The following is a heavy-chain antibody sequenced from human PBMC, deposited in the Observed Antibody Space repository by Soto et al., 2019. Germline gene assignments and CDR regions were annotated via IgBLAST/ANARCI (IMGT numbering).Heavy chain of an antibody. D-gene: IGHD3-22*01. CDR1: GGTFSSYT. CDR3: ARDKGLSSSGYYY. J-gene: IGHJ4*02. Sequence: QVQLVQSGAEVKKPGSSVKVSCKASGGTFSSYTISWVRQAPGQGLEWMGRIIPILGIANYAQKFQGRVTITADKSTSTAYMEQSSLRSEDTAVYYCARDKGLSSSGYYYWGQGPLVTVSS. CDR2: IIPILGIA. V-gene: IGHV1-69*08.